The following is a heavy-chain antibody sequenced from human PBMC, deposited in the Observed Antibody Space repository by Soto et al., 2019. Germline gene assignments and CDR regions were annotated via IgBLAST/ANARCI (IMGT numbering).Heavy chain of an antibody. CDR3: ASHYDSSGYYYRGLDY. D-gene: IGHD3-22*01. CDR2: IIPIFSTA. J-gene: IGHJ4*02. Sequence: QVQLVQSGAEVKKPGSSVKVSCKASGGTFSSYAISWVRQAPGQGLEWMGGIIPIFSTADHAQKFQGRVTITADESTSTGNMELSSLRSEDTAVYYCASHYDSSGYYYRGLDYWGQGTLVTVSS. CDR1: GGTFSSYA. V-gene: IGHV1-69*12.